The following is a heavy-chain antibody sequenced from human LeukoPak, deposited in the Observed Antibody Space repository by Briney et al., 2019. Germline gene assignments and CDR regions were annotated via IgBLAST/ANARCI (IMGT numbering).Heavy chain of an antibody. CDR2: INHSGST. V-gene: IGHV4-34*01. D-gene: IGHD6-19*01. CDR1: GGSFSGYY. CDR3: ARAGSSGWYRVGYYFDY. Sequence: PSETLSLTCAVYGGSFSGYYWSWIRQPPGKGLEWIGEINHSGSTNYNPSLKRRVTISVDTSNNQFPLKLSAVTAADTAVYYCARAGSSGWYRVGYYFDYWGQGTLVTVSS. J-gene: IGHJ4*02.